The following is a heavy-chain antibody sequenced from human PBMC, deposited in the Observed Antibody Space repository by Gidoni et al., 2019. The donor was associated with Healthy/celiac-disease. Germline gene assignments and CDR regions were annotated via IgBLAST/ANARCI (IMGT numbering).Heavy chain of an antibody. J-gene: IGHJ4*02. CDR3: ATSLLTDLYYFDY. CDR2: ISSSRSTI. Sequence: EVQLVESGVGLVQPGGSLRLSCAASGFPFSSYSMNWVRQAPGKGREWVSYISSSRSTIYDADSVKGRFTISRDNAKNSLYLQMNSLRAEDTAVYDCATSLLTDLYYFDYWGQGTLVTVSS. V-gene: IGHV3-48*01. D-gene: IGHD3-9*01. CDR1: GFPFSSYS.